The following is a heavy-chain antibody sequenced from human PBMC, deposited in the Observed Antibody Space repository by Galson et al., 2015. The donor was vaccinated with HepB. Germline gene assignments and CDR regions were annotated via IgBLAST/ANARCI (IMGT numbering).Heavy chain of an antibody. V-gene: IGHV1-3*01. CDR1: GYTFTSYA. J-gene: IGHJ4*02. CDR2: INAGNGNT. D-gene: IGHD3-10*02. CDR3: ARVAMVGRYYYFDY. Sequence: SVKVSCKASGYTFTSYAMHWVRQAPGQRLEWMGWINAGNGNTKYSQKFQGRVTITRDTSASTAYMELSSLRSEDTAVYYCARVAMVGRYYYFDYWGQGTLVTVSS.